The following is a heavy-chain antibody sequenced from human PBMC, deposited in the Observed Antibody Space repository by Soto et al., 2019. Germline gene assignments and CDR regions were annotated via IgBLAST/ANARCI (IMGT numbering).Heavy chain of an antibody. CDR3: ARDAYGSGYGMDV. CDR1: GFSLTRGVA. J-gene: IGHJ6*02. D-gene: IGHD3-10*01. Sequence: SGPTLVNPTQTLTLTCTFSGFSLTRGVAVGWIRQPPGKALEWLALIYWDDDKRYSPSLKSRLTITKDTSKNQVVLTMTNLGPVDTATYYCARDAYGSGYGMDVWGQGTTVTVSS. CDR2: IYWDDDK. V-gene: IGHV2-5*02.